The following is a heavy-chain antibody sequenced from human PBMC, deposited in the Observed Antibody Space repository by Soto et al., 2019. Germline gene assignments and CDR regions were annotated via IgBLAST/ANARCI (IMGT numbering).Heavy chain of an antibody. CDR1: GFTFSSYA. V-gene: IGHV3-23*01. D-gene: IGHD6-13*01. Sequence: GGSLRLSCAASGFTFSSYAMSWVRQAPGKGLEWVSAVSGSGGSTYYADSVKGRFTISRDNSKNTLYLQMNSLEAEETAVYYCAKHNSSSGGAGYYYYYGMDVWGQGTTVTVSS. CDR3: AKHNSSSGGAGYYYYYGMDV. J-gene: IGHJ6*02. CDR2: VSGSGGST.